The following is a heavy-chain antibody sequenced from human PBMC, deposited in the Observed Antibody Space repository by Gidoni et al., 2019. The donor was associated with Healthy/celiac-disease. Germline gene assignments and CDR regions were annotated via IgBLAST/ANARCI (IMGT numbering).Heavy chain of an antibody. J-gene: IGHJ4*02. CDR3: ARDRDCSGGSCYSPPYDY. Sequence: QVPLVQSGPVVKKPGPSVKVSCKASGYTFTGSYMHWVRQAPGQGLEWMGWINPNSGGTNYAQKFQGRVTMTRDTSISTAYMELSRLRSDDTAVYYCARDRDCSGGSCYSPPYDYWGQGTLVTVSS. CDR1: GYTFTGSY. V-gene: IGHV1-2*02. D-gene: IGHD2-15*01. CDR2: INPNSGGT.